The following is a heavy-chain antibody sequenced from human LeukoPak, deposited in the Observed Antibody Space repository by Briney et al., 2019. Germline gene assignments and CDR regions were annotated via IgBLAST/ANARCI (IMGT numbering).Heavy chain of an antibody. V-gene: IGHV3-66*01. CDR2: IYSGGST. Sequence: GGSLRLSCAASGFTVSSNYMSWVRQAPGKGLEWVSVIYSGGSTYYADSVKGRFTISRDNSKNTLYLQMNSLRAEDTAVYYCATDFGTVFGVILSWGQGTLVTVSS. CDR3: ATDFGTVFGVILS. D-gene: IGHD3-3*01. J-gene: IGHJ4*02. CDR1: GFTVSSNY.